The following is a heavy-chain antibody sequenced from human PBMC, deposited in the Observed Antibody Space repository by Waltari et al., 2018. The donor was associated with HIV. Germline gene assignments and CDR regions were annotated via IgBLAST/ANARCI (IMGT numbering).Heavy chain of an antibody. J-gene: IGHJ3*02. CDR2: IWYDGSNK. CDR1: GFTFSSFA. D-gene: IGHD6-19*01. V-gene: IGHV3-33*01. CDR3: ARVGSDPHTAFDI. Sequence: QVQLVESGGGVVQPGRSLRRSCAASGFTFSSFAMHSVRQAPGKGLGWVAVIWYDGSNKYYADSVKGRFTISRDNSKNTLYLQMNSLRAEDTAVYYCARVGSDPHTAFDIWGQGTMVTVSS.